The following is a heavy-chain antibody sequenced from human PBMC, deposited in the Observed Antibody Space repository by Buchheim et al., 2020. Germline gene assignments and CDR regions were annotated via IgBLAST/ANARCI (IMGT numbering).Heavy chain of an antibody. V-gene: IGHV3-7*01. CDR3: ARAGVSGSTDYGDLYYFDY. D-gene: IGHD4-17*01. CDR2: IKQDGSEK. CDR1: GFTFSSYW. Sequence: EVQLVESGGGLVQPGGSLRLSCAASGFTFSSYWMSWVRQAPGKGLEWVANIKQDGSEKYYVDSVKGQFTISRDNAKNSLYLQMNSLRAEDTAVYYCARAGVSGSTDYGDLYYFDYWGQGTL. J-gene: IGHJ4*02.